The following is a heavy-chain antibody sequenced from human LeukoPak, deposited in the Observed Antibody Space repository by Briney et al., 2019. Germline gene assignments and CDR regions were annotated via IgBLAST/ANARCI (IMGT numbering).Heavy chain of an antibody. D-gene: IGHD3-22*01. Sequence: PSETLSLTCAVYGGSFSGYYWSWIRQPPGKGLEWIGEINHSGSTNYNPSLKSRVTISVDTSKNQFSLKLSSVTAADTAVYYCARYDSSGYWAFDIWGQGTMVTVSS. CDR3: ARYDSSGYWAFDI. CDR1: GGSFSGYY. V-gene: IGHV4-34*01. CDR2: INHSGST. J-gene: IGHJ3*02.